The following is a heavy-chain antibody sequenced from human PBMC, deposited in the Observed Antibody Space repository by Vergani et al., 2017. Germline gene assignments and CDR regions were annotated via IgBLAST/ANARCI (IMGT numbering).Heavy chain of an antibody. D-gene: IGHD5-24*01. CDR2: IIPIFGTA. Sequence: QVQLVQSGAEVKKPGSSVKVSCKASGGTFSSYAISWMRQAPGQGLEWMGGIIPIFGTANYAQKFQGRVTITADESTSTAYMELSSLRSEDTAVYYCARVRGVEMATTQSGWYFDLWGRGTLVTVSS. CDR3: ARVRGVEMATTQSGWYFDL. CDR1: GGTFSSYA. V-gene: IGHV1-69*01. J-gene: IGHJ2*01.